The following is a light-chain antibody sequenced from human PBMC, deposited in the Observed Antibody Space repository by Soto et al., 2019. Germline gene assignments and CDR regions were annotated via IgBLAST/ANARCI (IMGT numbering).Light chain of an antibody. CDR2: DVS. J-gene: IGLJ2*01. CDR1: SSDVGGYNY. Sequence: QSVLTQPASVSGSPGQSITISCTGTSSDVGGYNYVSWYQQHPGKAPKLMIYDVSSRPSVFSNRFSGSKSGNTASLTISGLQAEDEADYYCSSYTSSSPVFGGGTKLTVL. V-gene: IGLV2-14*01. CDR3: SSYTSSSPV.